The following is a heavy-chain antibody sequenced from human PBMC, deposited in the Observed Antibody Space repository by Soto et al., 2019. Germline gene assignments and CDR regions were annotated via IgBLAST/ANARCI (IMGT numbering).Heavy chain of an antibody. CDR1: GGSFSSGNYH. V-gene: IGHV4-30-4*01. J-gene: IGHJ4*02. D-gene: IGHD5-12*01. CDR3: ARVVDGYNFPFDY. CDR2: IYYSRST. Sequence: QVQLQESGPGLVKPSQTLSLTCTVSGGSFSSGNYHWSWIRQPPGKGLEWIGFIYYSRSTYYNPSLKSRVSISQDTPKNQFSLRLSPLTAADTAIYYCARVVDGYNFPFDYWGQGILVTVS.